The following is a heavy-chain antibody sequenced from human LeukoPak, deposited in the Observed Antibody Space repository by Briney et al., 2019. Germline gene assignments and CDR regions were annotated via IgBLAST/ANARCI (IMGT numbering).Heavy chain of an antibody. CDR3: ARGRWTKRQRGVYYFDY. D-gene: IGHD3/OR15-3a*01. J-gene: IGHJ4*02. V-gene: IGHV1-8*01. Sequence: ASVKVSCKASGYTFTSYDISWVRQATGQGLEWMGWMNPNSGNTGYAQKFQGRVTMTRNTSISTAYMELSSLRSEDTAVYYCARGRWTKRQRGVYYFDYWGQGTLVTVSS. CDR1: GYTFTSYD. CDR2: MNPNSGNT.